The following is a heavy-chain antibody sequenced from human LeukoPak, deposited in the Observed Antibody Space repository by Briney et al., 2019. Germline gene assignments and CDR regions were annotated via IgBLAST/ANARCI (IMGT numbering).Heavy chain of an antibody. J-gene: IGHJ4*02. D-gene: IGHD3-10*01. CDR2: IIPIFGTA. CDR1: GGTFSSYA. CDR3: ATLGSGSYDRAPYILYY. V-gene: IGHV1-69*13. Sequence: SVKVSCKASGGTFSSYAISWVRQAPGQGLEWMGGIIPIFGTANYAQKFQGRVTITADESTSTAYMELSSLRSEDTAVYYCATLGSGSYDRAPYILYYWGQGTLVTVSS.